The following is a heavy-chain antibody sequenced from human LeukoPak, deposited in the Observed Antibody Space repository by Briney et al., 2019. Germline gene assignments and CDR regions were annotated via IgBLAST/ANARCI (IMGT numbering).Heavy chain of an antibody. CDR3: VRVGDSSGYSIDY. J-gene: IGHJ4*02. D-gene: IGHD3-22*01. Sequence: SQTLSLTCTVSGGSISSGGYYWSWIRQHPGKGLEWIGYIYYSGSTYYNPSLKSRVTISVDTSKNQFSLKLSSVTAADTAVYYCVRVGDSSGYSIDYWGQGTLVTVSS. CDR2: IYYSGST. CDR1: GGSISSGGYY. V-gene: IGHV4-31*03.